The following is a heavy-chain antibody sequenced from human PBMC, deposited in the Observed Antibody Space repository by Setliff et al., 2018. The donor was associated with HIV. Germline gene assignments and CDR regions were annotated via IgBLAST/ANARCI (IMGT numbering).Heavy chain of an antibody. J-gene: IGHJ4*02. CDR2: VYYSGST. Sequence: SETLSLTCSVSGGSIEFSSYYWGWIRQPPGKGLEWIGSVYYSGSTYYNPSLKSRLTISVDTSTYKFSLKLSSVTAADTAVYYCARLRGLNLEPFDYWGQGTLVTVSS. CDR3: ARLRGLNLEPFDY. D-gene: IGHD1-1*01. V-gene: IGHV4-39*01. CDR1: GGSIEFSSYY.